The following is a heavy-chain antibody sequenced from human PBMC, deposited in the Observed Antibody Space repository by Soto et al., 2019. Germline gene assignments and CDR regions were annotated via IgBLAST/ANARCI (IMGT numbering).Heavy chain of an antibody. CDR1: GGTFSSYS. CDR2: IIPIFGTA. J-gene: IGHJ6*02. D-gene: IGHD2-2*02. CDR3: ARGTYCSSTSCYTTDAYYYYYGMDV. V-gene: IGHV1-69*13. Sequence: SVKVSCKASGGTFSSYSISWVLQAPGQGLEWMGGIIPIFGTANYAQKFQGRVTITADESTSTAYMELSSLRSEDTAVYYCARGTYCSSTSCYTTDAYYYYYGMDVWGQGTTVTVS.